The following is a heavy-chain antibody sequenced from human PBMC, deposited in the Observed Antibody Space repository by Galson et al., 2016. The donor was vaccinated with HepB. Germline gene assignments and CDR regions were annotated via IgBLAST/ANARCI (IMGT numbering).Heavy chain of an antibody. CDR3: ARGGGPAAAV. Sequence: SLRLSCAASGFTFSSYKMHWVRQAPGKGLDWVAVILYDGSDKYYADSVKGRFTISRDNSKNTLYLQMNSLRAEDTAVYYCARGGGPAAAVWGQGTLVTVSS. V-gene: IGHV3-30*04. CDR2: ILYDGSDK. CDR1: GFTFSSYK. J-gene: IGHJ4*02. D-gene: IGHD6-13*01.